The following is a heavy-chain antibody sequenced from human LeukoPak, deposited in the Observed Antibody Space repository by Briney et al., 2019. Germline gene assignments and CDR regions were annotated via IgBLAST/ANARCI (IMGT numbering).Heavy chain of an antibody. V-gene: IGHV3-23*01. CDR2: ISGSGGST. D-gene: IGHD3-3*01. J-gene: IGHJ4*02. CDR3: AKSGWYDFWSGYYAQDY. CDR1: GFTFSSNS. Sequence: EGSLRLSCAASGFTFSSNSMTWVRQAPGKGLEWVSAISGSGGSTYYADSVKGRFTISRDNSKNTLYLQMNSLRAEDTAVYYCAKSGWYDFWSGYYAQDYWGQGTLVTVSS.